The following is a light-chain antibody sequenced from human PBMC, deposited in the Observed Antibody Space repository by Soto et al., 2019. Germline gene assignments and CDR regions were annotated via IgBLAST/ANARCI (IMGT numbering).Light chain of an antibody. CDR3: CYYAGSYTSV. V-gene: IGLV2-11*01. CDR2: DVS. Sequence: QSVLTQPRSVSGSPGQSVTISCTGTSSDVGGYNYVSWYQQHPGKAPKLMIYDVSKRPSGVPDRFSGSKSGNTASLTISGLQAEDEADYYCCYYAGSYTSVFGGGTTLTVL. CDR1: SSDVGGYNY. J-gene: IGLJ2*01.